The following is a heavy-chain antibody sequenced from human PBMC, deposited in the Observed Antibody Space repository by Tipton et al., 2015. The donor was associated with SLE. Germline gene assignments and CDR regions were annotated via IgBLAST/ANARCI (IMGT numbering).Heavy chain of an antibody. CDR1: GYSISSGYY. Sequence: LRLSCTVSGYSISSGYYWGWIRQPPGKGLEWIGRIYHSGSTYYNPSLKSRVTISVDTSKNQFSLKLSSVTAADTAVYYCARGDTGTGWFDPWGQGILVTVSS. J-gene: IGHJ5*02. CDR2: IYHSGST. CDR3: ARGDTGTGWFDP. V-gene: IGHV4-38-2*02. D-gene: IGHD4-11*01.